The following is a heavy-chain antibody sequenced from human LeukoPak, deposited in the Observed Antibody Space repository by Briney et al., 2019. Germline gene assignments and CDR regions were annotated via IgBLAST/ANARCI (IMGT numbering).Heavy chain of an antibody. CDR1: GFTFSSYS. Sequence: GGSLRLSCAASGFTFSSYSMNWVRQAPGKGLEWVSFISSSRSYIYYAGSVKGRLTISRDNAKNSLYLQMNSLRAEDTAVYYCARFIAAPYYFDYWGRGTLVAVSS. CDR3: ARFIAAPYYFDY. J-gene: IGHJ4*02. D-gene: IGHD6-13*01. V-gene: IGHV3-21*01. CDR2: ISSSRSYI.